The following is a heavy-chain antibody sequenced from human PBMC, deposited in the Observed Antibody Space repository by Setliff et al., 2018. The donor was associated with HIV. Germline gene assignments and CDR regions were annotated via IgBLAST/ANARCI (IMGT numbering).Heavy chain of an antibody. J-gene: IGHJ4*02. Sequence: PGGSLRLSCAASGFTFSNYGMHWVRQAPGKGLEWVAFIRYDGSNKYYADSVKGRFTISRDSSMNTLYLQMNSLRAEDTAVYYCAKDRDCSGGSCYSEDFDYWGQGTLVTVSS. CDR2: IRYDGSNK. D-gene: IGHD2-15*01. V-gene: IGHV3-30*02. CDR3: AKDRDCSGGSCYSEDFDY. CDR1: GFTFSNYG.